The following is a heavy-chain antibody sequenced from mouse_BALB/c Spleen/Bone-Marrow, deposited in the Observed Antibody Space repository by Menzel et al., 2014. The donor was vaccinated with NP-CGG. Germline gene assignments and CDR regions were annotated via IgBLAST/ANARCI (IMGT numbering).Heavy chain of an antibody. V-gene: IGHV5-6-3*01. Sequence: EVKLVESGGGLVQTGGSLKLSCAASGITFSNYGMSWVSQTTEKKLALVATINNNGGKTSSTDSVKGRFTVSRDNAKNTLYLQMSSLKSEDTAMYYCAIDDGFYSFDRWVQGTSVTVSS. CDR2: INNNGGKT. CDR1: GITFSNYG. D-gene: IGHD2-12*01. J-gene: IGHJ4*01. CDR3: AIDDGFYSFDR.